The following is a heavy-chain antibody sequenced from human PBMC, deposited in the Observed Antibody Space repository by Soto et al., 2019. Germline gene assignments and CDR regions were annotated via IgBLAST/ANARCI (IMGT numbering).Heavy chain of an antibody. CDR1: GFKFSSYA. V-gene: IGHV3-21*06. CDR2: ISSGGSFI. D-gene: IGHD1-26*01. Sequence: GGSLRLSCAASGFKFSSYAMSWVRQAPGKGLQWVSSISSGGSFIHVAESLKGRLTVSRDNAKNSVFLELSSLRAEDTAVYYCARYSVGWYEYWGQGTLVTVSS. J-gene: IGHJ5*01. CDR3: ARYSVGWYEY.